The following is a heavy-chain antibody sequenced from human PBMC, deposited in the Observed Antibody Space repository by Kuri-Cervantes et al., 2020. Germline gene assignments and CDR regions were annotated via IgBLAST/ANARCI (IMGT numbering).Heavy chain of an antibody. D-gene: IGHD6-19*01. CDR3: VVIAVADKTDY. CDR2: IKNKPGGETA. V-gene: IGHV3-15*01. J-gene: IGHJ4*02. Sequence: GGSLRLSCAGSGFTFSNAWMSWARQAPGKGLEWVGRIKNKPGGETAEYAAPVKGRFTISRDDSKNTLYLQMNSLRAEDTAVYYCVVIAVADKTDYWGQGTLVTVSS. CDR1: GFTFSNAW.